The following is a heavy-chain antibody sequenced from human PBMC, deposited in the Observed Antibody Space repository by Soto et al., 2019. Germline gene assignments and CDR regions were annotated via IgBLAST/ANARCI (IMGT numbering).Heavy chain of an antibody. J-gene: IGHJ4*02. Sequence: PSETLSLTCAVYGGSFSGYYWTWIRQPPGTGLEWIGEINHSGSTNYNPSLKSRVTISVDTSKNQFFLKLTSVTAADTAVYYCARDKLTGLLDYWGQGTLVTVSS. CDR1: GGSFSGYY. CDR2: INHSGST. V-gene: IGHV4-34*01. CDR3: ARDKLTGLLDY. D-gene: IGHD2-8*02.